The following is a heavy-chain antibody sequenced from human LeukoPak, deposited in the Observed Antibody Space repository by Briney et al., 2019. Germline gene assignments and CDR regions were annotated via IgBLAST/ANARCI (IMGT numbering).Heavy chain of an antibody. J-gene: IGHJ4*02. CDR2: ISGSGGST. V-gene: IGHV3-23*01. CDR1: GFTFSSYA. Sequence: GGSLRLSCAASGFTFSSYAMSWVRQAPGKGLEWVSAISGSGGSTYYADSVKGRFTISRDNSKNTLYLQMNSLRAEDTAVYYCAKDRIGTYYDFWSGYYTGVYWGQGTLVTVSS. D-gene: IGHD3-3*01. CDR3: AKDRIGTYYDFWSGYYTGVY.